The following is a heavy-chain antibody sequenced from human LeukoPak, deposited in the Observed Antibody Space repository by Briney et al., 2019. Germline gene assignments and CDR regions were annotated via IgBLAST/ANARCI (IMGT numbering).Heavy chain of an antibody. CDR2: INPNSGGT. CDR1: GYTFSGHY. J-gene: IGHJ5*02. CDR3: ARDMRYCSGGSCYGWGHWFDP. D-gene: IGHD2-15*01. V-gene: IGHV1-2*02. Sequence: ASVRVSCKPSGYTFSGHYMHWVRQAPGQGLEWMGWINPNSGGTNYAQKFQGRVTMTRDTSISTAYMELSRLRSDDTAVYYCARDMRYCSGGSCYGWGHWFDPWGQGTLVTVSS.